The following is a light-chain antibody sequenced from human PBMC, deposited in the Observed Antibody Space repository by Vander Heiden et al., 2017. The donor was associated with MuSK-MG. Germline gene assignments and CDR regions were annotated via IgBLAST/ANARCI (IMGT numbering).Light chain of an antibody. J-gene: IGKJ2*01. CDR1: QSVSSN. Sequence: IVMTQPPATLSVSPGERATLSCRASQSVSSNLAWYQQRPGQAPRLLIYGASTRATGTPARFSGSGSGTEFILTISSLQSEDFAVYYCQQYNNWPTYTFGQGTKLEIK. CDR3: QQYNNWPTYT. V-gene: IGKV3-15*01. CDR2: GAS.